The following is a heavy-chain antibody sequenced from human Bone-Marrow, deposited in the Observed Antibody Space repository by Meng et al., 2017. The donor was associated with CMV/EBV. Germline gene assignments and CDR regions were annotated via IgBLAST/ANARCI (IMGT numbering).Heavy chain of an antibody. Sequence: ASVKVSCKASGYTFTSYYMHWVRQAPGQGLEWMGWINPNSGGTNYAQKFQGRVTMTRDTSISTAYLEVSWLRSDDTAVYYCARDSGRLYGDYFYYSYGMDVWGPGTTVTVSS. D-gene: IGHD4-17*01. CDR3: ARDSGRLYGDYFYYSYGMDV. CDR2: INPNSGGT. V-gene: IGHV1-2*02. J-gene: IGHJ6*02. CDR1: GYTFTSYY.